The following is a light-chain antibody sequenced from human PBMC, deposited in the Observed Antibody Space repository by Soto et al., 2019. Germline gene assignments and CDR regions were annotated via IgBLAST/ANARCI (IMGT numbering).Light chain of an antibody. J-gene: IGKJ1*01. Sequence: ENLLTQSPATLSLSPGERATLSCRASQSISRNLAWYQQKPGQAPRLLIYDASNRATGIPDRFSGSGSGTDFTLTVSSLEPEDVAVYYCQQRASWPPWTFGQGTKVEIK. CDR1: QSISRN. V-gene: IGKV3-11*01. CDR2: DAS. CDR3: QQRASWPPWT.